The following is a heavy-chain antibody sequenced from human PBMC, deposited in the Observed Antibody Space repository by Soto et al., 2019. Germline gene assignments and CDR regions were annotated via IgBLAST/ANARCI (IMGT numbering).Heavy chain of an antibody. J-gene: IGHJ4*02. V-gene: IGHV3-9*01. CDR2: ISWNNGGI. Sequence: VHLVESGGGLVPPGRSLRLSCAASGFTFDIFGMHWIRQAPGKGLEWVAGISWNNGGIAYADSVKGRFTISRDNTKNSLFLQLNSLRTEDTAFYYCTKERAGTTFVFDSWGLGTLVTVSS. CDR3: TKERAGTTFVFDS. D-gene: IGHD1-1*01. CDR1: GFTFDIFG.